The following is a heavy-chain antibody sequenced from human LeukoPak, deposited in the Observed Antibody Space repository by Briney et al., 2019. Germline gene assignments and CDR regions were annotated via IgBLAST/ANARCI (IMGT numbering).Heavy chain of an antibody. J-gene: IGHJ6*03. D-gene: IGHD6-13*01. Sequence: SETLSLTCAVYGGSFSGYFWSWIRQPPGKGLEWIGEINHSGSTNYNPSLKSRVTISVDTSKNQFSLKLSSVTAADTAVYYCASGIAAADTNYYYYYMDVWGKGTTVTVSS. V-gene: IGHV4-34*01. CDR3: ASGIAAADTNYYYYYMDV. CDR2: INHSGST. CDR1: GGSFSGYF.